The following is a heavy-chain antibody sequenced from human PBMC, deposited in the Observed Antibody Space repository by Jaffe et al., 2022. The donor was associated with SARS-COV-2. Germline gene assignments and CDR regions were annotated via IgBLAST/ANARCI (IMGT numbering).Heavy chain of an antibody. D-gene: IGHD2-15*01. CDR2: IYYSGST. CDR1: GGSISSGGYY. CDR3: AREGIVVALYYGMDV. J-gene: IGHJ6*02. V-gene: IGHV4-31*03. Sequence: QVQLQESGPGLVKPSQTLSLTCTVSGGSISSGGYYWNWIRQHPGKGLEWIGYIYYSGSTYYNPSLKSRVTFSVDTSKNQFSLNLSSVTAADTAVYYCAREGIVVALYYGMDVWGQGTTVTVSS.